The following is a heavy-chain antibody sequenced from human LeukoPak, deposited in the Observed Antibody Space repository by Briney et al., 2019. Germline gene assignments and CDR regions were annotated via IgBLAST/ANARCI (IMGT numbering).Heavy chain of an antibody. V-gene: IGHV3-11*01. CDR1: GFNFSDYY. J-gene: IGHJ4*02. Sequence: EGSLRLSRAASGFNFSDYYMSWIRQAPGKGLEWVSYISSSGFSTYYAGSVKGRFTISRDNARNSLYLQINSLAPEDTALYYCARGKRRFDYWGQGTLVSVSS. CDR3: ARGKRRFDY. CDR2: ISSSGFST.